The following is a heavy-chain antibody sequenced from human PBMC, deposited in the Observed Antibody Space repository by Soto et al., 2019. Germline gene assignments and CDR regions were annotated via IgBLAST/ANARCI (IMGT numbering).Heavy chain of an antibody. Sequence: GASVKVSCKASGDMFDTYTITWMRQAPGRGLEWVGGIIPRSAKSNYAQKFEGRVTITADESTSTAYMELSSLRSDDTAVYYCARDPAPWGQGTLVTVSS. CDR2: IIPRSAKS. J-gene: IGHJ5*02. V-gene: IGHV1-69*13. CDR3: ARDPAP. CDR1: GDMFDTYT.